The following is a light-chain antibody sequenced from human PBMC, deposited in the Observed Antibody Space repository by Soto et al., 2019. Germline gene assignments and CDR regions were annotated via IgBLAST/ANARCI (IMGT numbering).Light chain of an antibody. V-gene: IGKV1-5*03. CDR2: KAS. Sequence: DIQMTQSPSSLSASVGDRVTITCRASQGIRNDLGWYQQKPGKAPKLLIYKASTLKSGVPSRFSGSGSGTEFTLTISSLQRDDFATYYCQHYNSYSEAFGKGTKVDIX. J-gene: IGKJ1*01. CDR1: QGIRND. CDR3: QHYNSYSEA.